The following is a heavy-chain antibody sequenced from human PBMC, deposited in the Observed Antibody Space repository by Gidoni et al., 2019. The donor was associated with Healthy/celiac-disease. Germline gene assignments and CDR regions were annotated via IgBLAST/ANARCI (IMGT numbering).Heavy chain of an antibody. V-gene: IGHV4-4*02. D-gene: IGHD3-10*01. CDR3: ARDWLGSGSGSFNNWFDP. CDR1: GGSISSSNW. Sequence: QVQLQESVSGLVTPSGTLSLTFAVSGGSISSSNWWSWVRQPPGKGLDWIGEIYHSGSTNYNPSLNSRVTISVDKSKNQFSLKLSSVTAADTAVYYCARDWLGSGSGSFNNWFDPWGQGTLVTVSS. CDR2: IYHSGST. J-gene: IGHJ5*02.